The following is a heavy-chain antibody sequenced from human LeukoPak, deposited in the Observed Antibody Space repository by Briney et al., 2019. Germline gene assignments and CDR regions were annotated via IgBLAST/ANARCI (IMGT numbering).Heavy chain of an antibody. CDR2: ISYDGSNK. CDR1: GFTFSSYG. CDR3: AKGGSGSYGYYYYMDV. D-gene: IGHD3-10*01. J-gene: IGHJ6*03. V-gene: IGHV3-30*18. Sequence: PGGSLRLSCAASGFTFSSYGMHWVRQAPGKGLEWVAVISYDGSNKYYADSVKGQFTISRDNSKNTLYLQMNSLRAEDTAVYYCAKGGSGSYGYYYYMDVWGKGTTVTVSS.